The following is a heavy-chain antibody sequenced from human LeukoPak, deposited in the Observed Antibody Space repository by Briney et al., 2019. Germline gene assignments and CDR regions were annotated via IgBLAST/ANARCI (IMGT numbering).Heavy chain of an antibody. D-gene: IGHD2-15*01. CDR1: GGSLSSGGDY. Sequence: SETLSLTCTVSGGSLSSGGDYWSWIRQHPGKGLEWIGHISYIEGTYYNPSLKSRVTISVDTSKNQFSLKLSSVTAADTAVYYCARIVADAFDYWGQGTLVTVSS. CDR2: ISYIEGT. V-gene: IGHV4-31*03. CDR3: ARIVADAFDY. J-gene: IGHJ4*02.